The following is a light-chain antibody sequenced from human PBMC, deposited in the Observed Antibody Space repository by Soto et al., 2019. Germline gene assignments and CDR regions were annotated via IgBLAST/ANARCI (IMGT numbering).Light chain of an antibody. CDR3: QQYDRWPVN. Sequence: EVVMTQSPATLSVSPGERVSSFCSAIQSVTTNLAWYQHKPGQSPRLLISDASTGASGIPPRFSGSGSGTEFTLTIDRLQSADFAVYYCQQYDRWPVNFGGGTKV. CDR1: QSVTTN. J-gene: IGKJ4*01. V-gene: IGKV3-15*01. CDR2: DAS.